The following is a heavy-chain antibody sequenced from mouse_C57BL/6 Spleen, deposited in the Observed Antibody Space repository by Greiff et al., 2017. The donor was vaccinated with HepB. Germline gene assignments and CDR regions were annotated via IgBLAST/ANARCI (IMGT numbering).Heavy chain of an antibody. J-gene: IGHJ2*01. Sequence: QVQLQQPGAELVKPGASVKLSCKASGYTFTSYWMQWVKQRPGQGLEWIGEIDPSDSYTNYNQKFKGKATLTVDTSSSTAYMQLSSLTSEDSAVYYCARGGNDLITTVDYWGQGTTLTVSS. CDR2: IDPSDSYT. D-gene: IGHD1-1*01. V-gene: IGHV1-50*01. CDR1: GYTFTSYW. CDR3: ARGGNDLITTVDY.